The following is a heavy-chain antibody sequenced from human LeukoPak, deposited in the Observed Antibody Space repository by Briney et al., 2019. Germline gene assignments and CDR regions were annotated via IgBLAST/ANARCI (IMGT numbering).Heavy chain of an antibody. CDR2: INQDGSTK. Sequence: GGSLRLSCVASGFRFSSHWMSWVRHTPGKGLEWVANINQDGSTKYYRDFAKGRFTISRDNAKNSLYLQMNSLRAEDTALYYCARTHYYYYMDVWGKGTTVTVSS. J-gene: IGHJ6*03. CDR3: ARTHYYYYMDV. CDR1: GFRFSSHW. V-gene: IGHV3-7*03.